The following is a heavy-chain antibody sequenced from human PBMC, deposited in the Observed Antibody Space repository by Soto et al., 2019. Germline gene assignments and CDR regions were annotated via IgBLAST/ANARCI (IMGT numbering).Heavy chain of an antibody. CDR1: GFTFSSYA. J-gene: IGHJ4*02. Sequence: GWSLRLSCAASGFTFSSYAMSWVRQAPGKGLEWVSAISGSGGSTYYADSVEGRFTISRDNSKNTLYLQMNSLRAEDTAVYYCAKDQVVVPAAIAYWGQGTLVTGSS. D-gene: IGHD2-2*02. CDR3: AKDQVVVPAAIAY. CDR2: ISGSGGST. V-gene: IGHV3-23*01.